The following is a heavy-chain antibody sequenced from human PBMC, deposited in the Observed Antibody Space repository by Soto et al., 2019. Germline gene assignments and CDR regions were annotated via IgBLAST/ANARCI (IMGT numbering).Heavy chain of an antibody. Sequence: PSETLSLTCTVSGGFVNSDTHSWSWIRQTPGKRLEWIGFIYSGGSTKNPSLRSRVTMSVDTSKNQFSLKLRSVIVADTAVYYCARTNRYSSSWYDYYYGMDVWGQGTTVTVSS. D-gene: IGHD6-13*01. V-gene: IGHV4-61*01. CDR1: GGFVNSDTHS. CDR3: ARTNRYSSSWYDYYYGMDV. J-gene: IGHJ6*02. CDR2: IYSGGST.